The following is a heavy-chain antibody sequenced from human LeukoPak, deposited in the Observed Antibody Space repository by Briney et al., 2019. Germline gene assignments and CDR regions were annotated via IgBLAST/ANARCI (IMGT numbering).Heavy chain of an antibody. D-gene: IGHD4-23*01. V-gene: IGHV4-34*01. Sequence: KSSETLSLTCAVYGGSFSGYYWSWIRQPPGKGLEWIGEINHSGSTNYNPSLKSRVTISVDTSKNQFSLKLSSVTAADTAVYYCARHSTVVNFDYWGQGTLVTVSS. CDR3: ARHSTVVNFDY. CDR2: INHSGST. CDR1: GGSFSGYY. J-gene: IGHJ4*02.